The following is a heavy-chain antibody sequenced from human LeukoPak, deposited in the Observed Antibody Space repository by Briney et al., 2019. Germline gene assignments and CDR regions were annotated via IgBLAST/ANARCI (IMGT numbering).Heavy chain of an antibody. CDR3: ARELVSLGTGYFDL. CDR1: GFTFGTYG. V-gene: IGHV3-23*01. CDR2: ITGSSTWT. D-gene: IGHD7-27*01. Sequence: PGGSLRLSCEASGFTFGTYGMTWVRQAPGKGLEWVSGITGSSTWTYYADSVRGRFTISRDNSKNTVHLQMNNPTADDTAIYYCARELVSLGTGYFDLWGRGTLVTVSS. J-gene: IGHJ2*01.